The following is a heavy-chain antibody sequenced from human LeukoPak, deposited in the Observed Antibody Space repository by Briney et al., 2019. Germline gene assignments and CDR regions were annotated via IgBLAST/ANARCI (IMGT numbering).Heavy chain of an antibody. V-gene: IGHV3-30*18. CDR1: GFTFKAYP. CDR3: AKMGTSGSYPYYFDY. D-gene: IGHD1-26*01. J-gene: IGHJ4*02. Sequence: GGSLRLSCAPSGFTFKAYPMHWVRQAPGKGLEWVAVISYDGSNKYYADSVKGRFTISRDNSKNTLYLQMNSLRAEDTAVYYCAKMGTSGSYPYYFDYWGQGTLVTVSS. CDR2: ISYDGSNK.